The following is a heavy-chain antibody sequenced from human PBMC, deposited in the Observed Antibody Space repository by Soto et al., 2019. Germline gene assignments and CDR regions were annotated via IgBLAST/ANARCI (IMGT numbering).Heavy chain of an antibody. CDR3: ARYGSGSYPDWFDP. Sequence: EVQLVESGGGLVQPGGSLRLSCTASGFTFSTYWMSWVRQAPGKGLEWVANIKQDGSDKYYVDSVKGRFTISRDNAKNSLYLQMNSLRAEDTAVYYCARYGSGSYPDWFDPWGQGTLVTISS. CDR2: IKQDGSDK. CDR1: GFTFSTYW. V-gene: IGHV3-7*04. D-gene: IGHD3-10*01. J-gene: IGHJ5*02.